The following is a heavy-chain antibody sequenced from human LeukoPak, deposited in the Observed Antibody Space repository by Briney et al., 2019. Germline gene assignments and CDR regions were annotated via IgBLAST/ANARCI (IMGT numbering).Heavy chain of an antibody. V-gene: IGHV4-59*01. CDR2: IYYSGST. Sequence: SETLSLTCTVSGGSISSYYWSWIRQPPGRGLEWIGYIYYSGSTNYNPSLKSRVTISVDTSKNQFSLRLSSVTAADTAVYYCARRERYCSSTSCYSYFDYWGQGTLVTVSS. D-gene: IGHD2-2*02. CDR3: ARRERYCSSTSCYSYFDY. CDR1: GGSISSYY. J-gene: IGHJ4*02.